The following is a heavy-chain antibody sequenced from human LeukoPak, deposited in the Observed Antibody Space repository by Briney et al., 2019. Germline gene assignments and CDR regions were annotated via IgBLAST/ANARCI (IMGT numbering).Heavy chain of an antibody. V-gene: IGHV4-34*01. CDR3: ARGPYDSSGYLLP. CDR2: INHSEST. D-gene: IGHD3-22*01. J-gene: IGHJ5*02. Sequence: SDTLSLTCAVYGGSFSGYYWSWLRQPPGKGLEWIGEINHSESTNYNPSLKSRVTISVDTSKNQFSLKLSSVTAADTAVYYCARGPYDSSGYLLPWGQGTLVTVSS. CDR1: GGSFSGYY.